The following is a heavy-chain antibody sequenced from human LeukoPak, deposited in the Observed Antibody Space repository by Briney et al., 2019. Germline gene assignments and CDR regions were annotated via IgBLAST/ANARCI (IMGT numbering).Heavy chain of an antibody. CDR2: INEDGTVK. CDR1: GFXFSRYW. CDR3: ARGAPGFSGMDV. Sequence: GGSLRLSCAASGFXFSRYWINWIRQAPGKGLEWVANINEDGTVKRYVDSVKGRITISRDNAKNSLFLQMDSLRAEGTVVYYCARGAPGFSGMDVWGQGTTVTVSS. D-gene: IGHD6-13*01. V-gene: IGHV3-7*04. J-gene: IGHJ6*02.